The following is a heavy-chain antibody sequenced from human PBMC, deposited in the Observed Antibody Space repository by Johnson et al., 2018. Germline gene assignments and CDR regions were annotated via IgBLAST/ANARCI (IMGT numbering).Heavy chain of an antibody. D-gene: IGHD6-19*01. J-gene: IGHJ3*02. CDR1: GYIFTTYY. CDR3: ARVAVAAQDDAFDI. Sequence: QVQLVQSGAEVKKPGASVKVSCKASGYIFTTYYIHWMRQAPGQGLEWMGIINPSGGSTSYAQKFQGRLTVTRDTSTSTVYMELSSLGSGDTAVYYCARVAVAAQDDAFDIWGQGTMVTVSS. V-gene: IGHV1-46*01. CDR2: INPSGGST.